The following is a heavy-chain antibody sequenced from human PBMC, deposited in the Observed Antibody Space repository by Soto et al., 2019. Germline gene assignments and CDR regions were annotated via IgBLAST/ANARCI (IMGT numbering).Heavy chain of an antibody. Sequence: QVQLVQSGAEVKKPGASVKVSCKASGYTFTSYYMHCVRQAPGQGPEWMGIINPRGGTTSYAQKFPGRVTMXXDXSXXTVYMELSSLRSEDTAVYYCARESVVRGDYYGMDVWGQGTTVTVSS. J-gene: IGHJ6*02. CDR2: INPRGGTT. D-gene: IGHD3-10*01. V-gene: IGHV1-46*01. CDR1: GYTFTSYY. CDR3: ARESVVRGDYYGMDV.